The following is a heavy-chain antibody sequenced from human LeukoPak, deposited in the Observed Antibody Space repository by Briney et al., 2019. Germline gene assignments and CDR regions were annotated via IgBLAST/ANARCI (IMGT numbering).Heavy chain of an antibody. V-gene: IGHV4-59*01. CDR3: ARAAYCGGDCNSYYMDV. CDR2: IYYSGST. Sequence: SETLSLTCAVYGGSFSGYYWSWIRQPPGKGLEWIGYIYYSGSTNYNPSLKSRVTISVDTSKNQFSLKLSSVTAADTAVYYCARAAYCGGDCNSYYMDVWGKGTPVTVSS. D-gene: IGHD2-21*02. CDR1: GGSFSGYY. J-gene: IGHJ6*03.